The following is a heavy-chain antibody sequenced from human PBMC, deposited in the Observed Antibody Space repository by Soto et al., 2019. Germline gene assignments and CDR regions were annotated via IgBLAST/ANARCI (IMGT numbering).Heavy chain of an antibody. D-gene: IGHD6-13*01. V-gene: IGHV1-2*02. Sequence: AASVKVSCKASGYTFTGYYMHWVRQAPGQGLEWMGWINPNSGGTNYAQKFQGRVTMTRDTSISTAYMELSRLRSDDTAVYYCARDPYSSRRSYYYYGMDVWGQGTTVTVSS. CDR2: INPNSGGT. CDR3: ARDPYSSRRSYYYYGMDV. J-gene: IGHJ6*02. CDR1: GYTFTGYY.